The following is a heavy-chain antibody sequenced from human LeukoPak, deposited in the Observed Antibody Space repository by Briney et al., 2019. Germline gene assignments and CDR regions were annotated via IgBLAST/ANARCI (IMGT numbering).Heavy chain of an antibody. CDR3: ARSYNSGSATDY. J-gene: IGHJ4*02. CDR1: GFTFSSYA. Sequence: GGSLRLSCAASGFTFSSYAMHWVRQAPGKGLEYVSAISSNGGGTYYANSVKGRFTISRDNSKNTLYLQMGSLRAEDMAVYYCARSYNSGSATDYWGQGTLVTVSS. V-gene: IGHV3-64*01. D-gene: IGHD3-10*01. CDR2: ISSNGGGT.